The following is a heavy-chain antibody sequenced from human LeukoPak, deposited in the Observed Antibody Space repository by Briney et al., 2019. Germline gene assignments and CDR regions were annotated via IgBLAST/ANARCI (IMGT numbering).Heavy chain of an antibody. D-gene: IGHD4-23*01. CDR2: INPNSGGT. J-gene: IGHJ6*02. CDR3: ASPVVTYGMDV. Sequence: GESLKISCKGSGYTFTGYYMHWVRQAPGQGLEWMGWINPNSGGTNYAQKFQGRVTMTRDTSISTAYMERSRLRSDDTAVYYCASPVVTYGMDVWGQGTTVTVSS. CDR1: GYTFTGYY. V-gene: IGHV1-2*02.